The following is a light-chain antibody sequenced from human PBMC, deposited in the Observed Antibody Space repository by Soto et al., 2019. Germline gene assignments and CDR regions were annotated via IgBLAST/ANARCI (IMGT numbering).Light chain of an antibody. CDR1: QDISSS. V-gene: IGKV1-9*01. CDR2: AAS. CDR3: QQLRSYPST. J-gene: IGKJ4*01. Sequence: IQLTQSPSSLSASVGDRVTITCRASQDISSSLGWYQQKPGKAPKLLIYAASILQSGVPSRFIGSGFGTDFTLTISSLQAEDFASYFFQQLRSYPSTFGGGTKVEIK.